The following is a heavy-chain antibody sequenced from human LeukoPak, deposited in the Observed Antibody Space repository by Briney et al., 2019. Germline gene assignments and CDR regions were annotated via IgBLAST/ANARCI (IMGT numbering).Heavy chain of an antibody. CDR2: INPNSGGT. Sequence: ASVKVSCKASGYTFTGYYMHWVRQAPGQGLEWMGWINPNSGGTNYAQKFQGRVTMTRDTSISTAYMELSRLRSDDTAVYYCARAFNYDFWSGYCNYWGQGTLVTVSS. CDR3: ARAFNYDFWSGYCNY. CDR1: GYTFTGYY. V-gene: IGHV1-2*02. J-gene: IGHJ4*02. D-gene: IGHD3-3*01.